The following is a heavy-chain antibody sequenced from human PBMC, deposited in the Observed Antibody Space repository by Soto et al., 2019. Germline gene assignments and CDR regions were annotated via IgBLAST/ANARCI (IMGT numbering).Heavy chain of an antibody. Sequence: EVQLLESGGGLVQPGGSLRLSCAASGFTFSSYTMSWVRQGPGKGLEWVSGISSSGGSTVYADSVKGRFTISRDNFKNTLYLLMNSLRAEDTAVYYCAKGWGDYWGQGTPVTVSS. J-gene: IGHJ4*02. D-gene: IGHD7-27*01. CDR3: AKGWGDY. V-gene: IGHV3-23*01. CDR1: GFTFSSYT. CDR2: ISSSGGST.